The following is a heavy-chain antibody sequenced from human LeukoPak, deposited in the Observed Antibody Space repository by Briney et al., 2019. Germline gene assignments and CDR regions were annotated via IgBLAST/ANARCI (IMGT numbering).Heavy chain of an antibody. CDR1: GFIFSDYG. CDR3: VRGDWDC. V-gene: IGHV3-48*02. J-gene: IGHJ4*02. CDR2: ISSSDNSI. D-gene: IGHD3-9*01. Sequence: GGSLRLSCAASGFIFSDYGTNWVRQAPGKGLEWLSYISSSDNSIYYADSVKGRFTISRDNAMSSVYLQMSSLRDEDTAVYYCVRGDWDCWGQGTLVTVSS.